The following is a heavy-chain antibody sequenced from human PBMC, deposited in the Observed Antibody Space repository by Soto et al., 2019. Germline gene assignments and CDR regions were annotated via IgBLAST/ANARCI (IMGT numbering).Heavy chain of an antibody. D-gene: IGHD4-17*01. V-gene: IGHV3-53*01. CDR2: IYSIGST. J-gene: IGHJ4*02. CDR1: GFTVSSNF. Sequence: ESGGGVVQPGRSLRLSCAASGFTVSSNFMSWVRQAPGKGLEWVSVIYSIGSTYYADSVKGRFTISRDNSKNTLYLQMNSLRAEDTAVYYCARDRDYGGLDFWGQGTLVTVSS. CDR3: ARDRDYGGLDF.